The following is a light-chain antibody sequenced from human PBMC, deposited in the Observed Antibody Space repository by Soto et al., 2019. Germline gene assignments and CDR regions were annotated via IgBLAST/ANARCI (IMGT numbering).Light chain of an antibody. CDR1: SSNIGSNY. CDR3: AAWDDSLSGYD. J-gene: IGLJ1*01. CDR2: SNN. V-gene: IGLV1-47*02. Sequence: QSVLTQPPSASGTPGQRVTISCSGSSSNIGSNYVYWYQQLPGTAPKLLIYSNNQRPSGVPDRFSGSKSGTSASLASSGLRSEDEAGYYCAAWDDSLSGYDFGTGTKVTVL.